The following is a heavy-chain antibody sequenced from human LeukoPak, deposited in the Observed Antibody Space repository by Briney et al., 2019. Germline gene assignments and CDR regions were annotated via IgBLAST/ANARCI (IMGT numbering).Heavy chain of an antibody. CDR2: IYSAGST. CDR1: GFTVSSSY. V-gene: IGHV3-66*01. D-gene: IGHD2-15*01. CDR3: ARKTPRFGDYDY. J-gene: IGHJ4*02. Sequence: GGSLRLSCAASGFTVSSSYMSWVRQAPGKGLEWVSLIYSAGSTYYADSVKGRFTISRDNSKNTLYLQMNSLRAEDTAVYHCARKTPRFGDYDYWGQGTLVTVSS.